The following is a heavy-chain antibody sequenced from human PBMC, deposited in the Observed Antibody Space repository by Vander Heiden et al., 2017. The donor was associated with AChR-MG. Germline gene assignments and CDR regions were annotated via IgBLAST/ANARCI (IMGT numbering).Heavy chain of an antibody. CDR1: GYTFTSFY. CDR3: VRAMSVARKIFDY. CDR2: INPSDGST. J-gene: IGHJ4*02. Sequence: QEQLVQSGAEVKKPGASVKVSCKASGYTFTSFYMQWVRQAPGQGLEWMGIINPSDGSTSYAERFQGRVTMTRDTSTSTVYMQLSTLTSEDTAVYYCVRAMSVARKIFDYWGQGTLVTVSS. D-gene: IGHD5-12*01. V-gene: IGHV1-46*03.